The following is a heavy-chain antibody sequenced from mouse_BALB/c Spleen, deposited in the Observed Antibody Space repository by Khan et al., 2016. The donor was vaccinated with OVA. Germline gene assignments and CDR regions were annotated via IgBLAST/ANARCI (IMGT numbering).Heavy chain of an antibody. V-gene: IGHV1S132*01. CDR1: GYTFTSYW. D-gene: IGHD2-1*01. J-gene: IGHJ3*01. CDR3: ARDYIGNYEFAY. CDR2: IFPGTGTT. Sequence: QVQLKQSGAELVEPGASVKLSCKTSGYTFTSYWIQWVKQRPGQGLGWMGQIFPGTGTTYNNEHFKGKATRTVDTSSNTAYMQFSRLTYEAAAVFCGARDYIGNYEFAYWGQGTLVTVS.